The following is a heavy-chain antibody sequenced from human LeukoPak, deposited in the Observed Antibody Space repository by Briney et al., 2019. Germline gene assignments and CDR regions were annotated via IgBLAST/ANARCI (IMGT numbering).Heavy chain of an antibody. D-gene: IGHD3-3*01. CDR3: ARGRYYDFWSGYYSASYYYYGMDV. V-gene: IGHV4-34*01. CDR2: INHSGST. Sequence: SETLSLTCAVYGGSFSGYYWSWIRQPPGKGLEWIGEINHSGSTNYNPSLKSRVTISVDTSKNQFSLKLSSVTAADTAVYYCARGRYYDFWSGYYSASYYYYGMDVWGQGTTVTVSS. CDR1: GGSFSGYY. J-gene: IGHJ6*02.